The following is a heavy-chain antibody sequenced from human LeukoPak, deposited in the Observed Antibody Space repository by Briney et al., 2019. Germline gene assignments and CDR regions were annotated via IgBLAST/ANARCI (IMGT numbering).Heavy chain of an antibody. J-gene: IGHJ4*02. CDR1: GFTFSSYA. CDR2: IVGSSGNT. Sequence: GGSLRLSCAASGFTFSSYAMSWVCQAPGEGLEWVSSIVGSSGNTFYADSVKGRFTISRDNSKNTLYLQMNSLRAEDTAVYYCAKRPKFSGGEFDYWGQGTLVTVSS. CDR3: AKRPKFSGGEFDY. D-gene: IGHD2-15*01. V-gene: IGHV3-23*01.